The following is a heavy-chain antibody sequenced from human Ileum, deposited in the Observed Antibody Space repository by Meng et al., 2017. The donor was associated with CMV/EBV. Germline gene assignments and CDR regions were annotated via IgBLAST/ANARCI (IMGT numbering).Heavy chain of an antibody. CDR1: GFTFSSYA. D-gene: IGHD6-19*01. CDR2: ISYDGSNK. V-gene: IGHV3-30-3*01. J-gene: IGHJ4*02. Sequence: GESLKISCAASGFTFSSYAMHWVRQAPGKGLEWVAVISYDGSNKYYADSVKGRFTISRDNSKNTLYLQMNSLRAEDTAVYYCARDSGWYDYFDYWGQGTLVTVSS. CDR3: ARDSGWYDYFDY.